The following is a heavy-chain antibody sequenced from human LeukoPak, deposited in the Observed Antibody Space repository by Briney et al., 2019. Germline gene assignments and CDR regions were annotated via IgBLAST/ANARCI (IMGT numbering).Heavy chain of an antibody. Sequence: LETLSLTCTVSGGPISSYYWSWIRQPPGKGLEWIGYIYYSGSTNYNPSLKSRVTISVDTSKNQFSLKLSSVTAADTAVYYCARLGSGGTWGQGTLVTVSS. CDR1: GGPISSYY. CDR2: IYYSGST. V-gene: IGHV4-59*08. D-gene: IGHD2-15*01. J-gene: IGHJ5*02. CDR3: ARLGSGGT.